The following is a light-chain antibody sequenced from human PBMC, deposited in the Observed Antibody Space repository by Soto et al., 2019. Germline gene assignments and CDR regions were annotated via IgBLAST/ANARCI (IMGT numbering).Light chain of an antibody. CDR2: EVA. J-gene: IGLJ2*01. V-gene: IGLV2-8*01. Sequence: QSVLTQPPSASGSPGQSVTISCTGSSSDVGGYDYVSWYQQHPDKAPKILIYEVAKRPSGVPHRFSGAKSGNTASLTVSGLLAEDEADYYCASYAGSNTLVFGGGTKLTVL. CDR1: SSDVGGYDY. CDR3: ASYAGSNTLV.